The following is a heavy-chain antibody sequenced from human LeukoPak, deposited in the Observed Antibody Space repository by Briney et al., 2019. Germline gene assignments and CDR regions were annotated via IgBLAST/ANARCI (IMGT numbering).Heavy chain of an antibody. CDR1: GFTVTFNY. V-gene: IGHV3-66*01. Sequence: PGGSLRLSCAASGFTVTFNYMIWVRQAPGKGLEWVSVIYSGGSTYYADSVKGRFTISRDNSKNTLYLQMNSLRAEDTAVYHCVRCPDHYYYAMDVWGQGTTVTVSS. CDR3: VRCPDHYYYAMDV. CDR2: IYSGGST. J-gene: IGHJ6*02.